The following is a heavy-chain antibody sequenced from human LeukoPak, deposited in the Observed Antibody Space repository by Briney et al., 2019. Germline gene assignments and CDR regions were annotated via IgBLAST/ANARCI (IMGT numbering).Heavy chain of an antibody. CDR3: ARRYCSSTSCPGANDY. Sequence: PSETLSLTCTVSGYSISSGYYWGWIRQPPGKGLEWIGSIYHSGSTYYNPSLKSRVTISVDTSKNQFSLKLSSVTAADTAVYYCARRYCSSTSCPGANDYWGQGTLVTVSS. CDR2: IYHSGST. V-gene: IGHV4-38-2*02. J-gene: IGHJ4*02. D-gene: IGHD2-2*01. CDR1: GYSISSGYY.